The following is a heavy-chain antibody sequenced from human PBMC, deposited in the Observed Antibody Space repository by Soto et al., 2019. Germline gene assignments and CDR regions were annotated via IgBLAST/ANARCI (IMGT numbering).Heavy chain of an antibody. CDR2: ISYDGSNK. V-gene: IGHV3-30*12. D-gene: IGHD1-7*01. CDR1: GFTFSNYG. Sequence: PGGSLRLSCAASGFTFSNYGMRWVRQAPGKGLEWVAVISYDGSNKYYADSVKGRFTISRDNSKNTLYLQMNSLRAEDTAVYYCAKDVGGWNSGVSYYGMDVWGQGTTVTVSS. CDR3: AKDVGGWNSGVSYYGMDV. J-gene: IGHJ6*02.